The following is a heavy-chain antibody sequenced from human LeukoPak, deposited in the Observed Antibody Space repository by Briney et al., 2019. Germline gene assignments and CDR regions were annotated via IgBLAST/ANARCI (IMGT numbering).Heavy chain of an antibody. CDR3: ARESNSGYYLSY. J-gene: IGHJ4*02. Sequence: PGGSLRLSCAASGFTVTSNYMSWVRRAPGKGLEWVSVIYNDGRTYYADSVKGRFTISRDNSKNTLYLQMNSLRAEDTAVYYCARESNSGYYLSYWGQGTLVTVSS. CDR2: IYNDGRT. D-gene: IGHD3-22*01. V-gene: IGHV3-66*01. CDR1: GFTVTSNY.